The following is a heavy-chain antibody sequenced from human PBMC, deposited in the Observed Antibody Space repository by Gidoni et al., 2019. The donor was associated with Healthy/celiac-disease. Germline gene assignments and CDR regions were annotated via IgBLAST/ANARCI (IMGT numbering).Heavy chain of an antibody. D-gene: IGHD2-8*01. J-gene: IGHJ3*02. CDR2: INPSGGST. CDR1: GYTFTSYY. CDR3: ARTRRIGATKAEAFDI. V-gene: IGHV1-46*03. Sequence: QVQLVQSGAEVKKPGASVKVSCKASGYTFTSYYMPWVRHAPGQGLEWMGIINPSGGSTSYAQKFQGRVTMTRDTSTSTVYMELSSLRSEDTAVYYCARTRRIGATKAEAFDIWGQGTMVTVSS.